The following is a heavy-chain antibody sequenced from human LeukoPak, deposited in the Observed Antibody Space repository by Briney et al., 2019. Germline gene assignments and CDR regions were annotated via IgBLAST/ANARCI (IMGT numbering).Heavy chain of an antibody. D-gene: IGHD3-10*01. CDR1: GFTFSSYS. J-gene: IGHJ6*03. V-gene: IGHV3-23*01. CDR3: ARDPSDYYYYMDV. CDR2: ISGSGVDT. Sequence: GGSLRLSCAASGFTFSSYSMNWVRQAPGKGLEWVSAISGSGVDTHYADSVKGRFTISRDNSKNTLYLQMNSLRAEDTAVYYCARDPSDYYYYMDVWGKGTTVTVSS.